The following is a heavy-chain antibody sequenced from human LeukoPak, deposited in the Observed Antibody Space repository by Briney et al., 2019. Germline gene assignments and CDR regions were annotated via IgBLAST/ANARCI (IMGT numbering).Heavy chain of an antibody. CDR2: ISYDGSDK. Sequence: GRSLRLSCAASGFTFSSYGMHWVRQAPGKGLEWVAVISYDGSDKYYADSVKGRFTISRDNSKNTLYLQMNSLRAEDTAVYYCAKGYWGWGLRGGRYYHFDYWGQGTLVTVSS. CDR3: AKGYWGWGLRGGRYYHFDY. J-gene: IGHJ4*02. V-gene: IGHV3-30*18. D-gene: IGHD1-26*01. CDR1: GFTFSSYG.